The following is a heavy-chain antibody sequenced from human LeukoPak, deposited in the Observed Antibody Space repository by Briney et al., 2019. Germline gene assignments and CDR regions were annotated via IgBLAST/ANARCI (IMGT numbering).Heavy chain of an antibody. Sequence: SETLSLTCAVYGGSFSGYYWSWIRQPPGKGLEWIGEINHSGSTNYNPSLKSRVTISVDTSKNRFSLKLSSVTAADTAVYYCARSHGSHNWFDPWGQGTLVTVSS. V-gene: IGHV4-34*01. J-gene: IGHJ5*02. CDR1: GGSFSGYY. CDR3: ARSHGSHNWFDP. D-gene: IGHD3-10*01. CDR2: INHSGST.